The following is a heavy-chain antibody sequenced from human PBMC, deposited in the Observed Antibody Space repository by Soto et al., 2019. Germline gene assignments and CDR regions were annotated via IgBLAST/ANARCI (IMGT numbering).Heavy chain of an antibody. Sequence: GGSLRLSCAASGFSFSTYEMNWVRQAPGKGLEWVSYISKNGIDIYYADSVKGRFTTSRDNANNSLFLQMDSLRPEDTAVYYCAPRKYGSFNIGAFDIWGQGTMVTVSS. D-gene: IGHD1-26*01. CDR2: ISKNGIDI. CDR1: GFSFSTYE. V-gene: IGHV3-48*03. J-gene: IGHJ3*02. CDR3: APRKYGSFNIGAFDI.